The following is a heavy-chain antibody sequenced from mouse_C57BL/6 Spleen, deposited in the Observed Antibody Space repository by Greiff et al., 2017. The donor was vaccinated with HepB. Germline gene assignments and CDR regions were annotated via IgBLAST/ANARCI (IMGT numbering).Heavy chain of an antibody. J-gene: IGHJ2*01. V-gene: IGHV5-4*03. CDR3: ARLTTVPYFDY. CDR1: GFTFSSYA. CDR2: ISDGGSYT. D-gene: IGHD1-1*01. Sequence: EVMLVESGGGLVKPGGSLKLSCAASGFTFSSYAMSWVRQTPEKRLEWVATISDGGSYTYYPDNVKGRFTISRDNAKNNLYLQMSHLKSEDTAMYYCARLTTVPYFDYWGQGTTLTVSS.